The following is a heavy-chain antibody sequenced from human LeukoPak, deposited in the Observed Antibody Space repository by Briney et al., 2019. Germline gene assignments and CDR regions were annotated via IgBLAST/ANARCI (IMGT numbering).Heavy chain of an antibody. Sequence: SETLSLTCTVSGDSISSGDYDWSLIRQPAGKGLEWIGRISSSGSTNYNPSLKSRVTISVDTSKNQFSLKLSSVTAADTAVYFCARGPYSYDSSGXXDIXXXGTXVTVS. D-gene: IGHD3-22*01. CDR3: ARGPYSYDSSGXXDI. V-gene: IGHV4-61*02. J-gene: IGHJ3*02. CDR2: ISSSGST. CDR1: GDSISSGDYD.